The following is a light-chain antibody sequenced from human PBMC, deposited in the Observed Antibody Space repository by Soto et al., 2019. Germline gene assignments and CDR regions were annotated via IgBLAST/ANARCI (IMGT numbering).Light chain of an antibody. J-gene: IGLJ3*02. V-gene: IGLV4-69*01. Sequence: QTVVTQPPSASASLGASVKLTCTLSSGHNSYAIAWHQQQPEKGPRYLMKLNSDGSHCKGDGIPDRFSGSSSGAERYLTISSLQSEDEADYYCQTWSTDIRVFGGGTKLTVL. CDR1: SGHNSYA. CDR3: QTWSTDIRV. CDR2: LNSDGSH.